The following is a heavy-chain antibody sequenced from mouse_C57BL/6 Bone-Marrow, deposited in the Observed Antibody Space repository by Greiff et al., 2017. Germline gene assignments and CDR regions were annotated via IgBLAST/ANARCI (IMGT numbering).Heavy chain of an antibody. CDR3: ARYYDGGYFDY. V-gene: IGHV5-4*03. D-gene: IGHD1-1*01. J-gene: IGHJ2*01. CDR1: GFTFSSYA. CDR2: ISDGGSYT. Sequence: EVKLVESGGGLVKPGGSLKLSCAASGFTFSSYAMSWVRQTPEKRLEWVATISDGGSYTYYPDNVKGRFTISRDNAKNNLYLQMSHLKSEDTAMYYCARYYDGGYFDYWGQGTTLTVSS.